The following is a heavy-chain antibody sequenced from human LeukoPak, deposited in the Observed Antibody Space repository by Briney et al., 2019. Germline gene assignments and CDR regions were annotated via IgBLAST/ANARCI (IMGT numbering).Heavy chain of an antibody. D-gene: IGHD6-19*01. CDR1: GFTFSSYA. CDR3: AKGTYSSGWYYDFDY. J-gene: IGHJ4*02. CDR2: ISGSGATT. V-gene: IGHV3-23*01. Sequence: GGSLRLSCAASGFTFSSYAMSWVRQAPGKGLERVSAISGSGATTYYADSVKGRFTVSRDNSKSTLYLQMNSLRAEDTAVYYCAKGTYSSGWYYDFDYWGQGTLVTVSS.